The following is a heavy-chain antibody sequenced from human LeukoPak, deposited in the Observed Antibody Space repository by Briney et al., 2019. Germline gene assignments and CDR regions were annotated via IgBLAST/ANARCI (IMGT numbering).Heavy chain of an antibody. J-gene: IGHJ3*02. CDR3: ARMGPEGDQNAFDI. V-gene: IGHV4-34*01. Sequence: SETLSLTCAVHGGSFSGYYWSWIRQPPGKGLEWIGEINHSGSTIYNPSLKSRVTISVDTSKNQFSLKLSSVTAADTAVYYCARMGPEGDQNAFDIWGQGTMVTVSS. CDR2: INHSGST. D-gene: IGHD2-21*02. CDR1: GGSFSGYY.